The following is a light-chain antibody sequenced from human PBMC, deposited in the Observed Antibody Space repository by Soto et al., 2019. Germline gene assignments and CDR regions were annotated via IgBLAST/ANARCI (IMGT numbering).Light chain of an antibody. J-gene: IGKJ1*01. CDR2: KAS. Sequence: DIQMTQSPSSLSASVGDRVSITCQASQNINNYLNWYQQKPGKAPKVLIYKASSLVSGVPSRFSGSGSGTEFTLTISSLQPEDFATYYCLQHNSYPRTFGQGPKVDIK. V-gene: IGKV1-17*01. CDR3: LQHNSYPRT. CDR1: QNINNY.